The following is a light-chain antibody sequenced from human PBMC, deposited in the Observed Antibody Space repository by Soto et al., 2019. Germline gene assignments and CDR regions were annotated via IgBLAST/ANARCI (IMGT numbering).Light chain of an antibody. Sequence: DIQMTQSPSTLSASVGDRITITCRASQSINTWLAWYRQRPGEAPQLLIYDASTLPMGVPSRFSGSGSGTEFTLTITRLQPDDFATCQQYQTYSRTFGQGTKVELK. CDR1: QSINTW. CDR3: QQYQTYSRT. J-gene: IGKJ1*01. CDR2: DAS. V-gene: IGKV1-5*01.